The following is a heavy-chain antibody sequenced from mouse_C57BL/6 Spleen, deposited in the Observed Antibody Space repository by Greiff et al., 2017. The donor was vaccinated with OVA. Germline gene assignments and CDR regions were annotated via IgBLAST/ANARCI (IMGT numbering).Heavy chain of an antibody. J-gene: IGHJ2*01. Sequence: EVQLVESGGGLVQPGGSLKLSCAASGFTFSDYYMYWVRQTPEKRLEWVAYISNGGGSTYYPDTVKGRFTISRDNAKNTLYLQMSRLKSEDTAMYYCARRGVYYSNFDYWGQGTTLTVSS. CDR3: ARRGVYYSNFDY. D-gene: IGHD2-5*01. CDR2: ISNGGGST. V-gene: IGHV5-12*01. CDR1: GFTFSDYY.